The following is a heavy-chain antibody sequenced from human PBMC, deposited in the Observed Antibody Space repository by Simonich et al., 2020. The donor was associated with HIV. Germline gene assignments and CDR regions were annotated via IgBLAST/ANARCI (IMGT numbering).Heavy chain of an antibody. D-gene: IGHD3-22*01. CDR2: IHWNDYK. CDR3: AHLYDSSCYYYVFFQH. CDR1: GFSLSTSGVG. J-gene: IGHJ1*01. V-gene: IGHV2-5*01. Sequence: ITLRESGPPLVKPTQTLTLTCTFSGFSLSTSGVGVGWIRQPPGKALEWLALIHWNDYKSYSPSLKSRLNITKDTSKNQVVLTMTNMDPVDTATYYCAHLYDSSCYYYVFFQHWGQGTLVTVSS.